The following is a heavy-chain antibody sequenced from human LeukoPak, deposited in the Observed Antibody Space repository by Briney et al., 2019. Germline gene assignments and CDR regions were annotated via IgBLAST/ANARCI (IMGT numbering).Heavy chain of an antibody. J-gene: IGHJ4*02. V-gene: IGHV3-9*01. D-gene: IGHD3-10*01. Sequence: GGSLRLSCTASGFTFDDYAMHWVRQVPGKGLEWVSDISWNSGSIGYADSVKGRFTISRHNAKNSLYLQMNSLRAEDTALYYCAKDSGFGDLPNYFDYWGQGTLVTVSS. CDR1: GFTFDDYA. CDR3: AKDSGFGDLPNYFDY. CDR2: ISWNSGSI.